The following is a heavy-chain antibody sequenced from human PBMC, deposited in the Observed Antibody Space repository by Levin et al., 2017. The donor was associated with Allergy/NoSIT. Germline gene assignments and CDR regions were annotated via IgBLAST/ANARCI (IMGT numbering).Heavy chain of an antibody. D-gene: IGHD6-19*01. CDR1: GGSFSGYY. J-gene: IGHJ4*02. CDR2: INHSGST. V-gene: IGHV4-34*01. CDR3: AMIAVAGRDILFDY. Sequence: SETLSLTCAVYGGSFSGYYWSWIRQPPGKGLEWIGEINHSGSTNYNPSLKSRVTISVDTSKNQFSLKLSSVTAADTAVYYCAMIAVAGRDILFDYWGQGTLVTVSS.